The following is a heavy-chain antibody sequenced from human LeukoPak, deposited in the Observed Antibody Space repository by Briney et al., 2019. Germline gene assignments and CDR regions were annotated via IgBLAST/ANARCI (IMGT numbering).Heavy chain of an antibody. CDR1: GFTFSSYA. V-gene: IGHV3-30*02. Sequence: GGSLRPSCAASGFTFSSYAMSWVRQAPGKGLEWVAFIRYDGSNKYYADSVKGRFTNSTDNSKNTLYLQMNSLRAEETAVYYCAKDRVGYCSSTSCYNNWFDPWGQGTLVTVSS. CDR2: IRYDGSNK. J-gene: IGHJ5*02. D-gene: IGHD2-2*01. CDR3: AKDRVGYCSSTSCYNNWFDP.